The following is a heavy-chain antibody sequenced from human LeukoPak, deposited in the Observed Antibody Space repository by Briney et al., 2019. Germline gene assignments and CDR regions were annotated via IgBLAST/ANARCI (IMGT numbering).Heavy chain of an antibody. Sequence: ASVKVSCKASGYTFTSYYMHWVRQAPGQGLEWMGIINPSGGSTSYAQKFQGRVTMTRDTSTSTVYMELSSLRSEDTAVYYCARALIAVAGTDYYYYGMDVRGQGTTVTVSS. J-gene: IGHJ6*02. CDR1: GYTFTSYY. D-gene: IGHD6-19*01. CDR3: ARALIAVAGTDYYYYGMDV. V-gene: IGHV1-46*01. CDR2: INPSGGST.